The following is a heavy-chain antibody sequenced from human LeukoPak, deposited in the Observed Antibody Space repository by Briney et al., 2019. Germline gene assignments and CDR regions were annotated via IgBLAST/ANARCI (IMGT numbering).Heavy chain of an antibody. J-gene: IGHJ4*02. D-gene: IGHD5-18*01. Sequence: SQTLSLTCTVSGASISSSSYYCSWIRQPPGKGLDWIGDIYYSGSNNYNASLKSRVTISVDTSKNQFFLMLSSVTAADTAVYYCARDVTRGYSYGRGYYFDYWGQGTLVTVSS. CDR1: GASISSSSYY. CDR2: IYYSGSN. CDR3: ARDVTRGYSYGRGYYFDY. V-gene: IGHV4-61*01.